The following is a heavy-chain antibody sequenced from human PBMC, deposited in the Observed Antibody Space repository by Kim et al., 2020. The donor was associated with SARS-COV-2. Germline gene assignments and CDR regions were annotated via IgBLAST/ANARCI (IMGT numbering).Heavy chain of an antibody. CDR2: IYYSGDP. Sequence: SETLSLTCNVSGGSISSSSYYWAWIRQPPGTGLEWIGRIYYSGDPYYSPSLKSRVTISVDTSKNQFSLKLSSVTAADTAVYYCTQHGGVQYYWGQGTLVTVSS. D-gene: IGHD3-16*01. J-gene: IGHJ4*02. V-gene: IGHV4-39*01. CDR3: TQHGGVQYY. CDR1: GGSISSSSYY.